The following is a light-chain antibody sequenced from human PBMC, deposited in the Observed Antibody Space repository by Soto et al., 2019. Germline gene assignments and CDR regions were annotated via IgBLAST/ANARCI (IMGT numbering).Light chain of an antibody. Sequence: EIQVTQSPATLSLSPGERATLSCRTSQSVGSYLAWYQKKPGQAPRLLIYDASNRATGIPARFSGGGSGRDFSLTISSLEPEDFAVYYCQQRSNWPPLTFGGGKKVEI. CDR2: DAS. J-gene: IGKJ4*01. V-gene: IGKV3-11*02. CDR3: QQRSNWPPLT. CDR1: QSVGSY.